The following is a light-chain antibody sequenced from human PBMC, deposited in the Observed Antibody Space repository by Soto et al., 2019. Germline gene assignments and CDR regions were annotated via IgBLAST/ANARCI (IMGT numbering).Light chain of an antibody. CDR3: QHYGWSPK. Sequence: EIVLTQSPGTLSLSPGERATLSCRTSQSVNSAHLAWYRQRPGQTPSLLIYAASKRAAGTPDMFSGGGTGTDFTLTISRLEPEDFAMYFCQHYGWSPKFGQGTKLEI. J-gene: IGKJ2*01. CDR2: AAS. V-gene: IGKV3-20*01. CDR1: QSVNSAH.